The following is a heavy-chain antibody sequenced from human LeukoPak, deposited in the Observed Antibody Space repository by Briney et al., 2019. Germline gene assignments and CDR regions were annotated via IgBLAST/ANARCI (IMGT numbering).Heavy chain of an antibody. J-gene: IGHJ3*02. CDR3: VRNFDSYNAFDI. D-gene: IGHD3-10*01. CDR1: GGSIGIGGYY. Sequence: TLSLTCTVSGGSIGIGGYYWSWIRQHPGKGLEWIGYIYYNGNTYYNPSLKSRLTISGDMSENQFSLKLTSVTAADTAVYFCVRNFDSYNAFDIWGQGTMVTVSS. CDR2: IYYNGNT. V-gene: IGHV4-31*03.